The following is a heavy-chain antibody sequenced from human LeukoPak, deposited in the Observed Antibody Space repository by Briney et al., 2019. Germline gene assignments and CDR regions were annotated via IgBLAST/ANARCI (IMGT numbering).Heavy chain of an antibody. D-gene: IGHD5-18*01. CDR1: GYTFTSYY. CDR3: ARDLKGYGDTVYGYYYYYGMDV. CDR2: INPSGGST. Sequence: ASVKVSCKASGYTFTSYYMHWVRQAPGQGLEWMGIINPSGGSTRYAQKFQGRVTMTRDTSTSTVYMELSSLRSEDTAVYYCARDLKGYGDTVYGYYYYYGMDVWGQGTTVTVSS. V-gene: IGHV1-46*01. J-gene: IGHJ6*02.